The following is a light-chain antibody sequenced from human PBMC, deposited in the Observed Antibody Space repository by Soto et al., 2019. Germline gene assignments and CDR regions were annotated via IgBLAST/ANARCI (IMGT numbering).Light chain of an antibody. CDR3: LQHNSYTWT. Sequence: DIQITQSPSTLSASVGDRVTITCRASQSISSWLAWYRQKPGNAPKRLIHAASSLQSGVPSRFSGSGSGTEFTLTISSLEPEDFATYYCLQHNSYTWTFGQGTKVDIK. CDR1: QSISSW. J-gene: IGKJ1*01. V-gene: IGKV1-5*01. CDR2: AAS.